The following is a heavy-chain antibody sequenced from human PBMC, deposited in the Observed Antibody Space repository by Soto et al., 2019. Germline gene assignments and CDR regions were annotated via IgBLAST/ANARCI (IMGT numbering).Heavy chain of an antibody. CDR3: AADRIMYQATTDYYYYYGMDV. CDR2: IVVGSGNT. V-gene: IGHV1-58*01. J-gene: IGHJ6*02. Sequence: QMQLVQSGPEVKKPGTSVKVSCKASGFTFTSSAVQWVRQARGQRLEWIGWIVVGSGNTNYAQKFQERVTITRDMSTSTAYMELSSLRSEDTAVYYCAADRIMYQATTDYYYYYGMDVWGQGTTVTVSS. CDR1: GFTFTSSA. D-gene: IGHD1-26*01.